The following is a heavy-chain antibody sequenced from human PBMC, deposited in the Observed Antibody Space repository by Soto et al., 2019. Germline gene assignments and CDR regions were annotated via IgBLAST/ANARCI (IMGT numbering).Heavy chain of an antibody. CDR1: GGTFSSYR. CDR2: IVPIYRTA. D-gene: IGHD6-13*01. V-gene: IGHV1-69*01. CDR3: VRDSGAKLSSS. J-gene: IGHJ4*02. Sequence: SVKVSFKASGGTFSSYRITWVLQAPGQGLEWVGGIVPIYRTADYAQKFQGRVTITADESARTSYMELRSLKSQDTAVYYCVRDSGAKLSSSWGQGTLVTVSS.